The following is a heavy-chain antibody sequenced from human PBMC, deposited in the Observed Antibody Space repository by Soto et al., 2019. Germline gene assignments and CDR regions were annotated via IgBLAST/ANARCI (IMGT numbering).Heavy chain of an antibody. CDR3: ARDRAGYSYGYMDYYYGMDV. CDR1: GYTFTSYY. Sequence: GASVKVSCKASGYTFTSYYMHWVRQAPGQGLEWMGIINPSGGSTSYAQKFQGRVTMTRDTSTSTVYMELSSLRSEDTAVHYCARDRAGYSYGYMDYYYGMDVWGQGTTVTVSS. V-gene: IGHV1-46*01. D-gene: IGHD5-18*01. J-gene: IGHJ6*02. CDR2: INPSGGST.